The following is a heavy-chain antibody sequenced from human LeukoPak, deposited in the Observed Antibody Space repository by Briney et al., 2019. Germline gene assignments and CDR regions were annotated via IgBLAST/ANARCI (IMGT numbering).Heavy chain of an antibody. V-gene: IGHV3-23*01. CDR2: IGGSGGST. CDR1: GFTFSSYA. D-gene: IGHD3-22*01. CDR3: AKVSYYDSSGYVNY. J-gene: IGHJ4*02. Sequence: PGGSLRLSCAASGFTFSSYAMSWVRQAPGKGLEWVSAIGGSGGSTYYADSVKGRFTISRDNSKNTLYLQMNSLRAEDTAVYYCAKVSYYDSSGYVNYWGQGTLVTVSS.